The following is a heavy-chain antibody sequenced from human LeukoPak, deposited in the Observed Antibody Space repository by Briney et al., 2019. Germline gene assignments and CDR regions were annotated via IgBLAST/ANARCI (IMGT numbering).Heavy chain of an antibody. J-gene: IGHJ4*02. Sequence: GGSLRLSCAASGFTFSSYWMSWVRQAPGKGLEWVSTISGSAGATYSADSVRGRFTISRDNSKHTLSLQMNSLRAEDTAVYYCARGVTYLGDFDYWGQGTLVTVSS. CDR3: ARGVTYLGDFDY. CDR2: ISGSAGAT. D-gene: IGHD3-10*01. CDR1: GFTFSSYW. V-gene: IGHV3-23*01.